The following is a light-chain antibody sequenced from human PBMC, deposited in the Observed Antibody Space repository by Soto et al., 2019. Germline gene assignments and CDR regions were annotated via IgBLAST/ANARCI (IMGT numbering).Light chain of an antibody. CDR1: SSDVGTYNS. V-gene: IGLV2-11*01. J-gene: IGLJ2*01. CDR2: DVT. CDR3: CAYAGSYTLL. Sequence: QSALTRPRSVSGSPRQSVTISCTGTSSDVGTYNSVSWYQQYPGKGPKLVLYDVTKRPSGVPDRFSGSKSGNTASLTISDLQIEDEADYHCCAYAGSYTLLFGGGTKLTVL.